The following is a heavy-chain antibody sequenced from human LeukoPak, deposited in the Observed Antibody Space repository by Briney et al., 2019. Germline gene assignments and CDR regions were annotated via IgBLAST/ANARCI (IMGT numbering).Heavy chain of an antibody. J-gene: IGHJ6*03. CDR3: AKTFCSGGTCYPYNYYYMDV. Sequence: PGGSLRLSCAASGFTFSSYAMSWVRQAPGKGLEWVSAISGSGGSTYYADSVKGRFTISRDNSKNTVYLQMNSLRPEDTAVYYCAKTFCSGGTCYPYNYYYMDVWGKGTAVTVSS. V-gene: IGHV3-23*01. CDR1: GFTFSSYA. CDR2: ISGSGGST. D-gene: IGHD2-15*01.